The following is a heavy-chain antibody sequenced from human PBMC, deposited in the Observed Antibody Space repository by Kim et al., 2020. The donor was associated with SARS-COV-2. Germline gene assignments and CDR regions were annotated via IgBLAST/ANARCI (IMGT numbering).Heavy chain of an antibody. D-gene: IGHD3-22*01. Sequence: SETLSLTCAVYGGSFSGYYWSWIRQPPGKGLEWIGEINHSGSTNYNPSLKSRVTISVDTSKNQFSLKLSSVTAADTAVYYCARDESYDSSGYYFGYWGQGTLVTVSS. CDR1: GGSFSGYY. CDR2: INHSGST. V-gene: IGHV4-34*01. CDR3: ARDESYDSSGYYFGY. J-gene: IGHJ4*02.